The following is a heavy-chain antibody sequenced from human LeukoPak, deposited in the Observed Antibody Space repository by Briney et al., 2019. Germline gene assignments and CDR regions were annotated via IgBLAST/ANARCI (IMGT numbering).Heavy chain of an antibody. V-gene: IGHV4-31*03. J-gene: IGHJ5*02. CDR1: GGSISSGGYY. CDR2: IYYSGST. D-gene: IGHD2-2*01. Sequence: SETLTLTCTVSGGSISSGGYYWSWIRQHPGKGLEWIGYIYYSGSTYYNPSLKSRVTISVDTSKNQFSLKLSSVTAADTAVYYCARDLGEDIVVPATWGQGTLVTVSS. CDR3: ARDLGEDIVVPAT.